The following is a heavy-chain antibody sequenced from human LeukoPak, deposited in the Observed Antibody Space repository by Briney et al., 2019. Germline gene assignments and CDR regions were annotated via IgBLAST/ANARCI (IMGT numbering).Heavy chain of an antibody. CDR3: ARFRRHYYGSGSPIYYMDV. Sequence: SVKVSCKAPGGTFRSYAISWVRQAPGQGLEWMGGIIPIFGTANYAQKFQGRVTITADKSTSTAYMELSSLRSEDTAVYYCARFRRHYYGSGSPIYYMDVWGKGTTVTVSS. D-gene: IGHD3-10*01. J-gene: IGHJ6*03. CDR2: IIPIFGTA. CDR1: GGTFRSYA. V-gene: IGHV1-69*06.